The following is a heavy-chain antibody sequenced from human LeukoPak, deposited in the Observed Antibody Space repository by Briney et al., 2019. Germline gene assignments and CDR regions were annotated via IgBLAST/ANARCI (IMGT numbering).Heavy chain of an antibody. V-gene: IGHV1-58*02. Sequence: SVKVSCKASGFTFSSSAMQWVRRARGQRLEWIGWIVVGSGNTNYAQKFQERVTITRDMSTSTAYMELSSLRSEDTAVYYCARDRVITFGGGGYYYYYGMDVWGQGTTVTVSS. D-gene: IGHD3-16*01. CDR3: ARDRVITFGGGGYYYYYGMDV. CDR2: IVVGSGNT. CDR1: GFTFSSSA. J-gene: IGHJ6*02.